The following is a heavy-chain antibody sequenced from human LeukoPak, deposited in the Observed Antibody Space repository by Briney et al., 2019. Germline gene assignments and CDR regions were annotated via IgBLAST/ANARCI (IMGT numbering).Heavy chain of an antibody. Sequence: GGSLRLSCAASGFTFSSNAMTWARQAPGEGLEWVSSLNEGGDGTYYTDSVKGRFTISRDNSKNTLYLQMDSLRAEDTGVYYCAKCAEPTGSVGFEPWGQVTLVTVSS. CDR3: AKCAEPTGSVGFEP. V-gene: IGHV3-23*01. CDR2: LNEGGDGT. J-gene: IGHJ5*02. D-gene: IGHD2-8*02. CDR1: GFTFSSNA.